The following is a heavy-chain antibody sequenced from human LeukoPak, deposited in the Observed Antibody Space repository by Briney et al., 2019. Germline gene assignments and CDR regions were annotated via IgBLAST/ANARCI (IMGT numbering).Heavy chain of an antibody. CDR3: ARVDDMAAAGPLDY. V-gene: IGHV3-7*01. CDR2: IKQDGSEK. CDR1: GFTFSSYW. J-gene: IGHJ4*02. D-gene: IGHD6-13*01. Sequence: PGGSLRLSCAASGFTFSSYWMSWVRQAPGKGLEWVANIKQDGSEKYYVDSVKGRFTISRDNAKNSLCLQMNSLRAEDTAVYYCARVDDMAAAGPLDYWGQGTLVTVSS.